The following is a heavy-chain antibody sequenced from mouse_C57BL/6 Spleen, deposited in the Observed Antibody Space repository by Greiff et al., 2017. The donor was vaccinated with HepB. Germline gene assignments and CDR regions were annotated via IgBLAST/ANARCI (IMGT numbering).Heavy chain of an antibody. J-gene: IGHJ1*03. CDR2: IYPGDGDT. CDR1: GYAFRSYW. CDR3: ARRGTTVVARYVDV. Sequence: QVQLQQSGAELVKPGASVKISCKASGYAFRSYWMNWVKQRPGKGLEWIGQIYPGDGDTNYNGKFKGKATLTADKSSSTAYMQLSSLTSEDSAVYFCARRGTTVVARYVDVWGTGTTVTVSS. D-gene: IGHD1-1*01. V-gene: IGHV1-80*01.